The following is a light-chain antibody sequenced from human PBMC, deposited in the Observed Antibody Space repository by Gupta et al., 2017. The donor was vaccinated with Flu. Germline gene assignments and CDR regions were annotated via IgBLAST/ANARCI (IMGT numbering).Light chain of an antibody. CDR2: GAS. CDR3: QQSHSTPLS. J-gene: IGKJ4*01. Sequence: DIHMTQSPSSLSASVGDRVTITCRASQSISTDLNWYQQKPGKAPELLIYGASNLQSGVPSRFSGSASGTDFTLTISSLQPEDFATYYCQQSHSTPLSFGGGTKVEI. CDR1: QSISTD. V-gene: IGKV1-39*01.